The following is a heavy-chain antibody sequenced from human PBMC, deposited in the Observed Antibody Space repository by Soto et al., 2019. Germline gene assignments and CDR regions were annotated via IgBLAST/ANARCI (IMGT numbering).Heavy chain of an antibody. J-gene: IGHJ4*02. CDR3: TTDAGLLWFGELSAYYFDY. CDR1: GFTFSNAW. D-gene: IGHD3-10*01. CDR2: IKSKTDGGTT. V-gene: IGHV3-15*07. Sequence: GGSLRLSCAASGFTFSNAWMNWVRQAPGKGLEWVGRIKSKTDGGTTDYAAPVKGRFTTSRDDSKNTLYLQMNSLKTEDTAVYYCTTDAGLLWFGELSAYYFDYWGQGTLVTVSS.